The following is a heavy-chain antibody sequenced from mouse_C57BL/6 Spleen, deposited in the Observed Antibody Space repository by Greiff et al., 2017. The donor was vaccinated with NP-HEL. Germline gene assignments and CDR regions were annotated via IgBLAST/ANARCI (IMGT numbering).Heavy chain of an antibody. J-gene: IGHJ4*01. D-gene: IGHD1-1*01. CDR3: ARWGYYGSRSPYAMDY. Sequence: EVQLQQSGPELVKPGDSVKISCKASGYSFTGYFMNWVMQSHGKSLEWIGRINPYNGDTFYNQKFKGKATLTVDKSSSTAHMELRSLTSEDSAVYYCARWGYYGSRSPYAMDYWGQGTSVTVSS. CDR2: INPYNGDT. CDR1: GYSFTGYF. V-gene: IGHV1-20*01.